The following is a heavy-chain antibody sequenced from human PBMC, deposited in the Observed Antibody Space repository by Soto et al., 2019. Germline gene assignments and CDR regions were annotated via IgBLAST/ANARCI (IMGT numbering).Heavy chain of an antibody. D-gene: IGHD2-15*01. CDR2: IYYTVTT. CDR3: AKIFGSFEDHFED. V-gene: IGHV4-39*01. J-gene: IGHJ1*01. Sequence: QLQLQESGPGLVKPSETLSLTCSVSGCSITINNYYCGWFRQPPGKGLEWIASIYYTVTTYYSPPLKSRATISIDTSKNQFSMRLTSVTAADTAVYYCAKIFGSFEDHFEDWGPGMLVTVSS. CDR1: GCSITINNYY.